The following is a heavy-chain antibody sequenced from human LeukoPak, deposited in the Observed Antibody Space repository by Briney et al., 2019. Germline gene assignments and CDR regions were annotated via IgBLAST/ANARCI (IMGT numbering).Heavy chain of an antibody. Sequence: GGSLRLSCAASGFTFSSYSMNWVRQAPGKGLEWVSSISSSSSYIYYADSVKGRFTISRDNAKNSLYLQMNSLRAEDTAVYYWARDRYIVATTPFDYWGQGTLVTVSS. V-gene: IGHV3-21*01. CDR1: GFTFSSYS. CDR3: ARDRYIVATTPFDY. CDR2: ISSSSSYI. J-gene: IGHJ4*02. D-gene: IGHD5-12*01.